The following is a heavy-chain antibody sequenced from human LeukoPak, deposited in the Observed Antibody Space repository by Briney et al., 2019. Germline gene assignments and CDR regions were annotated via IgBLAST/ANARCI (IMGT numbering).Heavy chain of an antibody. CDR2: INHSGST. J-gene: IGHJ5*02. CDR3: ARLWTVAGTS. V-gene: IGHV4-34*01. D-gene: IGHD6-19*01. Sequence: SETLSLTCAVYGGSFSGYYWSWIRQPPGKGLEWIGEINHSGSTNYNPSLKSRVTISVDTSKNQFSLKLSSVTAADTAVYYCARLWTVAGTSWGQGNLVTVSS. CDR1: GGSFSGYY.